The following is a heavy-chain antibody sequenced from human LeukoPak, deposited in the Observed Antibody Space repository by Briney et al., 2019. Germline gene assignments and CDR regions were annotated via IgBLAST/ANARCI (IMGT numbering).Heavy chain of an antibody. CDR2: IYYNGDT. Sequence: SGTLSLTCTVSGGSVSNSLYYWSWIRQPPGKGLEWIGYIYYNGDTNYNPSLKSRVIISIDTSSNQFSLRLNSMTAADTAVYYCATVTVGGLRYFDWLYGDWFDPWGQGTLVTVSS. J-gene: IGHJ5*02. D-gene: IGHD3-9*01. V-gene: IGHV4-61*01. CDR1: GGSVSNSLYY. CDR3: ATVTVGGLRYFDWLYGDWFDP.